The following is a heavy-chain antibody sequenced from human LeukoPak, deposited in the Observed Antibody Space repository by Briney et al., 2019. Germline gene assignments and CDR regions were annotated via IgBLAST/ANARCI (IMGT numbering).Heavy chain of an antibody. CDR3: ASYYYYYMDV. J-gene: IGHJ6*03. CDR1: GFTFSSYW. Sequence: AGGSLRLSCAASGFTFSSYWMSWVRQAPGKGLEWVANIKQDGSERYYVDSVKGRFTISRDNAKNSLYLQMSSLRAEDTAVYYCASYYYYYMDVWGKGTTVTVSS. V-gene: IGHV3-7*01. CDR2: IKQDGSER.